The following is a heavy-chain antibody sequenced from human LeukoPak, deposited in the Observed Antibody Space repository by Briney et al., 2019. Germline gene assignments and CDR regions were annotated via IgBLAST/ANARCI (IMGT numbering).Heavy chain of an antibody. D-gene: IGHD3-9*01. CDR3: ARHVRYDILTGYIGDNWFDP. CDR2: IYYSGST. J-gene: IGHJ5*02. CDR1: GGSISSYY. Sequence: SETLSLTCTVSGGSISSYYWSWIRQPPGKGLEWIGYIYYSGSTNYNPSLKSRVTISVDTSKNQFSLKLSSVTAADTAVYYCARHVRYDILTGYIGDNWFDPWGQGTLVTVSS. V-gene: IGHV4-59*08.